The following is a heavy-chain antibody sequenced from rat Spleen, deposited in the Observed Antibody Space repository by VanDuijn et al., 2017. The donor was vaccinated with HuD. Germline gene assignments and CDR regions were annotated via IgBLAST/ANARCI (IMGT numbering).Heavy chain of an antibody. CDR3: TRVNTMGHGMEA. J-gene: IGHJ4*01. Sequence: EVQLVESGGGLVQPGRSLRLSCVASGFTFNNYWMTWIRQAPGKGLEWVASIINTGGSTYYPDSVKGRFTISRDNAKSTLYLQMSSLRSEDTATYYCTRVNTMGHGMEAWGQGASVTVSS. CDR2: IINTGGST. CDR1: GFTFNNYW. V-gene: IGHV5-31*01. D-gene: IGHD1-7*01.